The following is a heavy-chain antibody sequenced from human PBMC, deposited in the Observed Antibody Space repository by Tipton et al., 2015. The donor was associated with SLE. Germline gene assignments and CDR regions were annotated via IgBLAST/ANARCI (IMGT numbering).Heavy chain of an antibody. D-gene: IGHD1-26*01. CDR2: INHSGST. Sequence: LRLSCAASGFTFSDYYMSWIRQPPGKGLEWIGEINHSGSTNYNPSHKSRVTISVDTSKNQFSLKLSSVTAADTAVYYCARRREGGPTDFDYWGQGTLVTVSS. J-gene: IGHJ4*02. V-gene: IGHV4-34*01. CDR1: GFTFSDYY. CDR3: ARRREGGPTDFDY.